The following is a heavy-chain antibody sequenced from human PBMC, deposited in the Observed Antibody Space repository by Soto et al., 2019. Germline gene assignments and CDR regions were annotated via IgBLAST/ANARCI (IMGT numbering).Heavy chain of an antibody. CDR3: ARADFWSGYYTF. Sequence: GGSLRLSCAVSGFSFSSYWVHWVRQAPGKGLVWVSRISSDGSTTSYADSVKGRFTISRDNAKNTLYLQMNSLRAVDTAVYYCARADFWSGYYTFWGQGTPVTVSS. J-gene: IGHJ1*01. CDR1: GFSFSSYW. CDR2: ISSDGSTT. V-gene: IGHV3-74*01. D-gene: IGHD3-3*01.